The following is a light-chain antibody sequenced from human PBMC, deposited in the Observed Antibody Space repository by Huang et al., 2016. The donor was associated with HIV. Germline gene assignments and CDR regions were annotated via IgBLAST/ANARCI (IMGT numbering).Light chain of an antibody. CDR2: GAS. V-gene: IGKV3-20*01. Sequence: EIVLTQSPGTLSLSPGERGTLSCRSSQRVSSSYLAWYQQRPGQAPRLLIYGASRRADGIPDMFSGSGAGTDFTLTISRVGPEDSAVYYCQQYFTSPRTFGQGTKVEI. CDR1: QRVSSSY. CDR3: QQYFTSPRT. J-gene: IGKJ1*01.